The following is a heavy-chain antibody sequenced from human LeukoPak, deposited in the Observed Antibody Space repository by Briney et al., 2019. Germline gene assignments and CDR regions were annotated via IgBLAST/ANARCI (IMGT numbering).Heavy chain of an antibody. D-gene: IGHD5-12*01. CDR2: IYYGGST. CDR3: ASSGYSGYDWFDP. CDR1: GGSISSYY. Sequence: SETLSLTCTVSGGSISSYYWSWIRQPPGKGLEWIGYIYYGGSTNYNPSLKSRVTISVDTSKNQFSLKLSSVTAADTAVYYCASSGYSGYDWFDPWGQGTLVTVSS. V-gene: IGHV4-59*01. J-gene: IGHJ5*02.